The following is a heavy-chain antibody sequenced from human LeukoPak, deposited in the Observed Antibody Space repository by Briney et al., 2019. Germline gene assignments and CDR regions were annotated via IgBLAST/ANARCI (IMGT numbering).Heavy chain of an antibody. V-gene: IGHV3-21*01. CDR3: AREAAEQQLVGWFDP. Sequence: GGSLRLSCAASGFTFSSFAINWVRQAPGKGLEWVSSISSSSSYIYYADSVKGRFTISRDNAKNSLYLQMNSLRAEDTAVYYCAREAAEQQLVGWFDPWGQGTLVTVSS. J-gene: IGHJ5*02. CDR2: ISSSSSYI. D-gene: IGHD6-13*01. CDR1: GFTFSSFA.